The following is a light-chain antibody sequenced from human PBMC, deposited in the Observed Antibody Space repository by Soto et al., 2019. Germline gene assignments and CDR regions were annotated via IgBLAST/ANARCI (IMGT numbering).Light chain of an antibody. V-gene: IGKV3-11*01. Sequence: IVLTQSPATLSLSPGNRATLSCRASQNISSYLIWYQQKPGQPPRVLIYDVSNRATGIPTRFSGSGSGTDFTLTISSLEPEDFAVYYCQQRSNWPRTFGQGTKVEIK. CDR2: DVS. CDR1: QNISSY. CDR3: QQRSNWPRT. J-gene: IGKJ1*01.